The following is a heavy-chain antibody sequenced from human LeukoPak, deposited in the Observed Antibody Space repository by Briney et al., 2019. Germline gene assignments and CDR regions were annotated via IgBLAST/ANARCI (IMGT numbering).Heavy chain of an antibody. CDR2: IIPIFGTA. D-gene: IGHD5-18*01. Sequence: SVKVSCKASGGTFSSYAISWVRQAPGQGLEWMGGIIPIFGTANYAQKFQGRVTITTDESTSTAYMELSSLRPEDMAVYYCAREGARGYSYGLFGYWGQGTLVTVSS. CDR3: AREGARGYSYGLFGY. J-gene: IGHJ4*02. V-gene: IGHV1-69*05. CDR1: GGTFSSYA.